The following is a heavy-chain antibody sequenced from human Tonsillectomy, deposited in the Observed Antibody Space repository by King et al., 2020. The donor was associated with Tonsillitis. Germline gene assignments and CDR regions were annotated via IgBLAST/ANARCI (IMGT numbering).Heavy chain of an antibody. D-gene: IGHD3-22*01. CDR3: ARSSGYYRDFDY. J-gene: IGHJ4*02. Sequence: LQLQESGPGLVKPSETLSLTCTVSGDSIGSSSYYWGWIRQPPGKGLEWIGRIYYSGSTYYTPSLKSRVTISVDTSKNPFSLMLTSVTAADTAVYYCARSSGYYRDFDYWGQGTLVTVSS. CDR2: IYYSGST. CDR1: GDSIGSSSYY. V-gene: IGHV4-39*01.